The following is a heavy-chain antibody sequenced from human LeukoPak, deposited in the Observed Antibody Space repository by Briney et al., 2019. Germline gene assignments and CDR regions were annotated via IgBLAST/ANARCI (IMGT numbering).Heavy chain of an antibody. D-gene: IGHD6-19*01. J-gene: IGHJ4*02. CDR3: ARDHSSGWDYYFDY. Sequence: ASVKVSCKASGYTFTSYGISWVRQAPGQGLEWMGWISAYNGNTNYAQKLQGRVTMTTDTSTSTAYMELRSLRSDDAAVYYCARDHSSGWDYYFDYWGQGTLVTVSS. CDR1: GYTFTSYG. V-gene: IGHV1-18*01. CDR2: ISAYNGNT.